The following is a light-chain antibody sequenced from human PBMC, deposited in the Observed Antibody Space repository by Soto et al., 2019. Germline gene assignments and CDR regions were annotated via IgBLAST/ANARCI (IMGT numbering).Light chain of an antibody. CDR1: SSDVGGYNY. Sequence: QSVLTQPASVSGSPGQSITISCTGTSSDVGGYNYVSRYQQHPGKAPKLMIYEVSNRPSGVSNRFSGSKSGNTASLTISGLQAEDEADYYCSSYTSSSTYVFGTGSKV. CDR2: EVS. J-gene: IGLJ1*01. CDR3: SSYTSSSTYV. V-gene: IGLV2-14*01.